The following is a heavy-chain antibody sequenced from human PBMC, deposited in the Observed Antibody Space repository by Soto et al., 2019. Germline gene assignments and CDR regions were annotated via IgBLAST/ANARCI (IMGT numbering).Heavy chain of an antibody. V-gene: IGHV3-23*01. D-gene: IGHD1-20*01. CDR3: AKDAVPYNGKWAWFDT. J-gene: IGHJ5*02. CDR1: GFIFGDYA. Sequence: QFFESGGDLVQPGGSLRVHCVASGFIFGDYAMSWVRQTKGKGLEWVSSVGGGGTDTYNTASVKGRFTISRDNSKSTLYLQMNNLRAEDTAVYYCAKDAVPYNGKWAWFDTWGQGTLVIGSS. CDR2: VGGGGTDT.